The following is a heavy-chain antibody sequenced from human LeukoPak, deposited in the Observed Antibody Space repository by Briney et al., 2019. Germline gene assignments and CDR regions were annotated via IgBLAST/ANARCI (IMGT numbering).Heavy chain of an antibody. J-gene: IGHJ5*02. CDR3: ARLARGGDYEAWFDP. Sequence: SETLSLTCTVSGGSIRTNGYYWTWIRQFPGRGLEWIGYIFHSGSTYYNPSLKSRVTISVDTSKNQFSLKLSSVTAADTALYYCARLARGGDYEAWFDPWGQGTLVTVSS. CDR2: IFHSGST. D-gene: IGHD4-17*01. CDR1: GGSIRTNGYY. V-gene: IGHV4-39*01.